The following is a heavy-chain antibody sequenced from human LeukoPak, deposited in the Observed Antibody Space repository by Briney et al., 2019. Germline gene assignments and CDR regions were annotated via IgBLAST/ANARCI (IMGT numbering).Heavy chain of an antibody. D-gene: IGHD6-13*01. CDR3: ARTFIAAAGTYVDDY. CDR1: GFTFSSYE. CDR2: ISGSGSTI. J-gene: IGHJ4*02. V-gene: IGHV3-48*03. Sequence: PGGSLRLSCAASGFTFSSYEMNWVRQAPGKGLEWVSYISGSGSTIYYADSVKGRFTISRDNAKNSLYLQMNSLRAEDTAVYYCARTFIAAAGTYVDDYWGQGTLVTVSS.